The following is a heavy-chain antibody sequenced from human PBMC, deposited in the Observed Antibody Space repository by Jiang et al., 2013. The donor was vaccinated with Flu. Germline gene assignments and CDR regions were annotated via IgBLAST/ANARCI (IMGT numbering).Heavy chain of an antibody. V-gene: IGHV4-59*13. J-gene: IGHJ3*02. CDR1: GDSIDRFY. CDR2: IYWSGST. CDR3: SRWYNWNDGAFDI. D-gene: IGHD1-20*01. Sequence: PGLVKPSETLSLTCTVPGDSIDRFYWNWIRQSPGKGLEWIGYIYWSGSTSYNPSLKSRVAISVDTSNNQFFLKLTSVTAADTAVYYCSRWYNWNDGAFDIWGRGTMVTVSS.